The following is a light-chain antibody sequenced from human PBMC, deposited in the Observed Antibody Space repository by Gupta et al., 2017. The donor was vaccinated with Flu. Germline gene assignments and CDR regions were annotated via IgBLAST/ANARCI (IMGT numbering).Light chain of an antibody. J-gene: IGKJ1*01. CDR1: QGIRSD. Sequence: AIQMTQSPSSLSASVGDRVTITCRASQGIRSDLGWYQQKPGKAPKLLIYAASSLESGVPSRFSGSGSGTDFTLTISSLQPEDFATYYCRQDYNYPRAFGQGTKVEIK. CDR2: AAS. CDR3: RQDYNYPRA. V-gene: IGKV1-6*01.